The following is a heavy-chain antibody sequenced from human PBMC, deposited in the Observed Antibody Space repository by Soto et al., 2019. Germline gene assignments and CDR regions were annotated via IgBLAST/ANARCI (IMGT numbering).Heavy chain of an antibody. CDR2: ISYDGSNK. J-gene: IGHJ3*02. Sequence: QVQLVEAGGGVVQPGRSLRLSCAASGFTFSSYAMHWVRRAPGKGLEWVAVISYDGSNKYYADSVKGRFTISRDNSKNTLYLQMHSLRAEDTAVYYCARESLDGGYWIRDAFDIWGQGTMVTVSS. V-gene: IGHV3-30-3*01. CDR1: GFTFSSYA. CDR3: ARESLDGGYWIRDAFDI. D-gene: IGHD4-17*01.